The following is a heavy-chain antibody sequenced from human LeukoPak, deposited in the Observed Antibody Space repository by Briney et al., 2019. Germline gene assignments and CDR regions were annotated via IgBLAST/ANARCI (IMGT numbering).Heavy chain of an antibody. V-gene: IGHV4-34*01. CDR3: ARGPGYCSGGSCYPPRDFDY. D-gene: IGHD2-15*01. Sequence: KPSETLSLTCAVYGGSFSGYYWSWIRQPPGKGLEWIGEINHSGSTNYNPSLKSRVTISVDTSKNQFSLKLSSVTAADTAVYYCARGPGYCSGGSCYPPRDFDYWGQGTLVTVSS. CDR2: INHSGST. J-gene: IGHJ4*02. CDR1: GGSFSGYY.